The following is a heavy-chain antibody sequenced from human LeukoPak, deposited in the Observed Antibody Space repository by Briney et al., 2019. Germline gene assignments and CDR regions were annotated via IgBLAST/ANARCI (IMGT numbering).Heavy chain of an antibody. CDR2: IKQDGSEK. Sequence: TGGSLRLSCAASGFTSSSYWMSWVRQAPGKGLEWVANIKQDGSEKYYVDSVKGRFTISRDNAKNSLYLQMNSLRAEDTAVYCCARQHWSYGMDVWGQGTTVTVSS. J-gene: IGHJ6*02. V-gene: IGHV3-7*01. D-gene: IGHD3-3*02. CDR3: ARQHWSYGMDV. CDR1: GFTSSSYW.